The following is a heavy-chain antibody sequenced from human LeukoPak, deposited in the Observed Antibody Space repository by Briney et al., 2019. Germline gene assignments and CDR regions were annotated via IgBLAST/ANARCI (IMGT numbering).Heavy chain of an antibody. J-gene: IGHJ4*02. CDR1: GFTFSNYW. Sequence: PGGSLRLSCAASGFTFSNYWMHWVRQAPGKGLVWVSRIDSDGSSTSYADSVKGRFTISRDNAKNTLYLQMNSLRAEDTALYYCARLDTAMVDYWGQGTLVTVSS. CDR3: ARLDTAMVDY. V-gene: IGHV3-74*01. CDR2: IDSDGSST. D-gene: IGHD5-18*01.